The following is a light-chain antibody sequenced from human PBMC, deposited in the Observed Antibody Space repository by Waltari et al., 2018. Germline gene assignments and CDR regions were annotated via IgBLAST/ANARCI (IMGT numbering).Light chain of an antibody. V-gene: IGKV1-9*01. J-gene: IGKJ5*01. CDR1: QGISSY. CDR3: QQLSSYLSIT. Sequence: DTQLTQSPSFLSASVGDRVTITCRASQGISSYLAWYQQKPGKAPKLLIYGASTLQSGVPSRFSGSGSVTEFTLTISSLQPEDFATYYCQQLSSYLSITFGQGTRLEIK. CDR2: GAS.